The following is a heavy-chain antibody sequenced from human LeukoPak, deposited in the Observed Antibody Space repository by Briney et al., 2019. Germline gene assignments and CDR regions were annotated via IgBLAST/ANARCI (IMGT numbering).Heavy chain of an antibody. J-gene: IGHJ4*02. CDR2: IIPILGIA. Sequence: SVKVSCKASGYTFISYGISWVRQAPGQGLEWMGRIIPILGIANYAQKFQGRVTITADKSTSTAYMELSSLRSEDTAVYYCARALSDTSGVDYWGQGTLVTVSS. V-gene: IGHV1-69*04. CDR1: GYTFISYG. CDR3: ARALSDTSGVDY. D-gene: IGHD2-2*02.